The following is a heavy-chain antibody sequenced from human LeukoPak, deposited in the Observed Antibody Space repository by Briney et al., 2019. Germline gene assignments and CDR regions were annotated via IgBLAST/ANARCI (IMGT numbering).Heavy chain of an antibody. D-gene: IGHD4-11*01. Sequence: ASVKVSCKASGYTFTSYYIHWVRQAPGQGLEWMGIINPSGGSTNYAQKFQGRVTMTRDTSTSTVYMELSSLRSEDSAVYYCARWTTTYLDYWGQGTLVTVSS. CDR2: INPSGGST. J-gene: IGHJ4*02. CDR1: GYTFTSYY. CDR3: ARWTTTYLDY. V-gene: IGHV1-46*01.